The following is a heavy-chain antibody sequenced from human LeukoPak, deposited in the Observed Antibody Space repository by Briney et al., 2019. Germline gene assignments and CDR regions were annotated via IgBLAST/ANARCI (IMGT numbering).Heavy chain of an antibody. V-gene: IGHV4-34*01. D-gene: IGHD2-2*01. J-gene: IGHJ4*02. CDR3: ARGGGVCSSTSCQQYYFDY. CDR2: INHSGST. Sequence: PSETLSLTCAVHGGSFSGYYWSWIRQPPGKGLEWIGEINHSGSTNYNPSLKSRVTISVDTSKNQFSLKLSSVTAADTAVYYCARGGGVCSSTSCQQYYFDYWGQGTLVTVSS. CDR1: GGSFSGYY.